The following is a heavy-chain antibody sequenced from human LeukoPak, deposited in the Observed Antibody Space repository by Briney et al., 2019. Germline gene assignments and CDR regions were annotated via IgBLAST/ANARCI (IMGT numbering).Heavy chain of an antibody. J-gene: IGHJ1*01. D-gene: IGHD3-10*01. CDR3: AKDFGYDSGTYATD. CDR1: GFTFSSYA. CDR2: ISYDGSKK. Sequence: PGGSLRLSCAASGFTFSSYAMHWVRQAPGKGLEWVAVISYDGSKKYYGDSVKGRFTISRDNSKNTLYLQMNSLRVEDTAVYYCAKDFGYDSGTYATDWGQGTLVNVSS. V-gene: IGHV3-30*18.